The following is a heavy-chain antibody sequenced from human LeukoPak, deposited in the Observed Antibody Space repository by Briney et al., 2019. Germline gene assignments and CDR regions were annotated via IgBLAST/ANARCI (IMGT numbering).Heavy chain of an antibody. D-gene: IGHD7-27*01. Sequence: ASVKVSCKASGYTFTGYYMHWVRQAPGQGLEWMGWINPNSGGTNYAQKFQGRVTMTRDTSISTAYMELSRLRSDDTAVYYCARRLGIGYYFDYWGQGTLVTVSS. CDR3: ARRLGIGYYFDY. CDR2: INPNSGGT. J-gene: IGHJ4*02. V-gene: IGHV1-2*02. CDR1: GYTFTGYY.